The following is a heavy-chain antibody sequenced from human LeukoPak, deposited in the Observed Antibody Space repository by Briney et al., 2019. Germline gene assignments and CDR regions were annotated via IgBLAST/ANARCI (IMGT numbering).Heavy chain of an antibody. Sequence: GASVTVSCKASGYTFTGYYMHWVRQAPGQGLEWMGWINPNSGGTNYAQKFQGRVTMTRDTSISTAYMELSRLRSDDTAVYYCARGDYDFWSGYYLDYWGQGTLVTVSS. V-gene: IGHV1-2*02. J-gene: IGHJ4*02. D-gene: IGHD3-3*01. CDR2: INPNSGGT. CDR3: ARGDYDFWSGYYLDY. CDR1: GYTFTGYY.